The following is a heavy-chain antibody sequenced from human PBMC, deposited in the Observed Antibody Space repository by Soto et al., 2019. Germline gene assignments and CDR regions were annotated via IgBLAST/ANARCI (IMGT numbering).Heavy chain of an antibody. CDR1: GGTFSSYA. Sequence: SVKVSCKASGGTFSSYAISWVRQAPGQGLEWMGGIIPIFGTANYAQKFQGRVTITADESTSTAYMELSSLRSEDTAVHYCAREGGENYYDSSGYIDPWGQGTLVTVSS. J-gene: IGHJ5*02. CDR2: IIPIFGTA. V-gene: IGHV1-69*13. D-gene: IGHD3-22*01. CDR3: AREGGENYYDSSGYIDP.